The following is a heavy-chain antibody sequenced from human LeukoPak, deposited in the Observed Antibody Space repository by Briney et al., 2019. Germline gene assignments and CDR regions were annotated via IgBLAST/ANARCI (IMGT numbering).Heavy chain of an antibody. CDR1: GFTFDDYA. CDR2: ISWNSGSI. D-gene: IGHD1-1*01. V-gene: IGHV3-9*01. Sequence: GGSLRLSFAASGFTFDDYAMHWVRQAPGKGLEWVSGISWNSGSIDYADSVKGRFTISRDNAKNSLYLQMNSLRAEDTALYYCARLEPTDDYWGQGTLVTVSS. CDR3: ARLEPTDDY. J-gene: IGHJ4*02.